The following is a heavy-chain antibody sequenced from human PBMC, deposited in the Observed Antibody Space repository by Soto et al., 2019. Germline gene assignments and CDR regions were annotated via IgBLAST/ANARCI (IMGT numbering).Heavy chain of an antibody. CDR1: GFTFSSHW. D-gene: IGHD5-12*01. CDR2: INGDGSST. J-gene: IGHJ4*02. CDR3: ARSRDGYNLFGDC. Sequence: EVQLVESGAGLAQPGGSLRLSCAASGFTFSSHWIHWVRQAPGKGLVWVSRINGDGSSTSYADSVKGRFTISRDNDKNTLYRQMNSLRVVDTDVYYCARSRDGYNLFGDCWGQGALVTVS. V-gene: IGHV3-74*01.